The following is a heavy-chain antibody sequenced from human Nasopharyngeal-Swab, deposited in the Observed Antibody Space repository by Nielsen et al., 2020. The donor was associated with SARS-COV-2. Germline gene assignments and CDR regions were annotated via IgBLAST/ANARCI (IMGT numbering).Heavy chain of an antibody. CDR1: GFTFDDYA. CDR2: ISGSGGST. V-gene: IGHV3-23*01. Sequence: GGSLRLSRAASGFTFDDYAMSWVRQAPGKGLEWVSAISGSGGSTYYADSVKGRFTISRDNSKNTLYLQMNSLRAEDTAVYYCAKDTSLKIRYSSSSHFDYWGQGTLVTVSS. J-gene: IGHJ4*02. D-gene: IGHD6-6*01. CDR3: AKDTSLKIRYSSSSHFDY.